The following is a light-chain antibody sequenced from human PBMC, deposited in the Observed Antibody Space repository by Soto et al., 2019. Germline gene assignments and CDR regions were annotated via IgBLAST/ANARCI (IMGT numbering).Light chain of an antibody. CDR2: DVT. Sequence: SALTQPRSVSGSPGQSVTISCTGTTSDVGGYNYVSWYQQHPGKAPKLMIYDVTKRPSGVPDRFSGSKSGNTASLTISGLQAEDEADYYCCSYAGYYAVVFGGGTKLTVL. J-gene: IGLJ2*01. CDR1: TSDVGGYNY. V-gene: IGLV2-11*01. CDR3: CSYAGYYAVV.